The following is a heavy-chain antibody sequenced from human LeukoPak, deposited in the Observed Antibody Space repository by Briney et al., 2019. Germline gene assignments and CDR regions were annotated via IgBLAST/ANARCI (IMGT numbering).Heavy chain of an antibody. CDR3: ARVRNWFDP. J-gene: IGHJ5*02. CDR2: IDHSGSS. V-gene: IGHV4-59*01. CDR1: GASISSSY. Sequence: SETLSLTCPVSGASISSSYWSWIRQPPGKGLEWIGYIDHSGSSDYNPSLKSRVIMSVDTSKNQFSLKVSSVTAADTAVYYCARVRNWFDPWGQGTPVTVSS.